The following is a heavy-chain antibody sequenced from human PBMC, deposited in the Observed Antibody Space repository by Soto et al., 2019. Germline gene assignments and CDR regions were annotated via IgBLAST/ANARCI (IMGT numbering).Heavy chain of an antibody. V-gene: IGHV3-23*01. D-gene: IGHD3-22*01. CDR3: AIDNGYAGSGYGAQNAFDI. CDR2: ISGRRGST. Sequence: GGSLRLSCAASGFTFSSYAVSWVRQAPGKGLEWVSGISGRRGSTYYADSVKGRFTISRDNSKNTLYPQMRSLRAEDTAVYYCAIDNGYAGSGYGAQNAFDIWGQGTMVTVSS. CDR1: GFTFSSYA. J-gene: IGHJ3*02.